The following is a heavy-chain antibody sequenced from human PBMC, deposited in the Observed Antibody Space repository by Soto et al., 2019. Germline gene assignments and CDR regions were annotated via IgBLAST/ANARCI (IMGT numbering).Heavy chain of an antibody. V-gene: IGHV1-18*04. CDR2: ISAYNGNT. CDR1: GYTFTSYG. J-gene: IGHJ6*02. D-gene: IGHD2-21*02. CDR3: AGARAPVAVVAANYYYGMDV. Sequence: GASVKVSCKASGYTFTSYGISWVRQAPGQGLEWMGWISAYNGNTNYAQKLQGRVTMTTDTSTSTAYMELRSLRSDDTAVYYCAGARAPVAVVAANYYYGMDVWRQETTVDVSS.